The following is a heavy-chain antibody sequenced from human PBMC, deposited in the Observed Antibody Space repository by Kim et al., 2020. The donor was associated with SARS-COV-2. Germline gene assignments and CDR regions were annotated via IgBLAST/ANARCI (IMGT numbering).Heavy chain of an antibody. CDR3: ANLIHRYSSPGGGMDV. J-gene: IGHJ6*02. D-gene: IGHD6-13*01. V-gene: IGHV3-11*06. Sequence: SVKGRFTISRDNAKNSLYLQMNSLRAEDTAVYYCANLIHRYSSPGGGMDVWGQGTTVTVSS.